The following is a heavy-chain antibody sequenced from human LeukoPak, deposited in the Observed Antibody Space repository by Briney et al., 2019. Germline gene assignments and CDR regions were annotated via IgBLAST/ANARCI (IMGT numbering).Heavy chain of an antibody. V-gene: IGHV3-30*18. CDR1: GFTFSSYG. CDR3: AKGGGTGYSSSWYSN. CDR2: ISFDGTNK. Sequence: HPGGSLRLSCAASGFTFSSYGMHWVRQAPGKGLEWVAVISFDGTNKFYADSVKGRFTISRDNSKKTVYLQMNSLRAEDAAVYYCAKGGGTGYSSSWYSNWGQGTLVTVSS. D-gene: IGHD6-13*01. J-gene: IGHJ4*02.